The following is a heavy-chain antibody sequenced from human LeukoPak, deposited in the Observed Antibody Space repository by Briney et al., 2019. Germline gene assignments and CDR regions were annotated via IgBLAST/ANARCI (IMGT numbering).Heavy chain of an antibody. V-gene: IGHV4-39*01. CDR2: IYDSGST. J-gene: IGHJ5*02. Sequence: SETLSLTCTVSGGSIRSSYYYWGWIRQPPGKGLEWIGSIYDSGSTYYNPSLKSRVTISVDTSKNQFSLKLNSVTAADTAVYYCARGLVRGVIPDWFDPWGQGTLVTVSS. CDR1: GGSIRSSYYY. D-gene: IGHD3-10*01. CDR3: ARGLVRGVIPDWFDP.